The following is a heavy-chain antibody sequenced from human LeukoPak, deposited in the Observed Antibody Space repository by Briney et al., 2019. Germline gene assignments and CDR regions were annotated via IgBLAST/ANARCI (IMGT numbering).Heavy chain of an antibody. Sequence: SETLSLTCTVSGGSISSYYWIWIRQPPGKGLEGIGYIYYSRSTNYNPSLKSQVTISVDTSKNQFSLKLSSVTAADTDVYYCARERSRGYSSGWYLDYWGQGTLVTVSS. D-gene: IGHD6-19*01. V-gene: IGHV4-59*01. CDR1: GGSISSYY. CDR2: IYYSRST. CDR3: ARERSRGYSSGWYLDY. J-gene: IGHJ4*02.